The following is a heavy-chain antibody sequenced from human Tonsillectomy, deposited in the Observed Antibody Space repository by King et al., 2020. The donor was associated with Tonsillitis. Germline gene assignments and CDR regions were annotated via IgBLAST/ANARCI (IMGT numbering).Heavy chain of an antibody. CDR3: ARPNYDSVWGSYPFDYYYYMDV. CDR2: IYYSGST. V-gene: IGHV4-39*01. Sequence: QMQLQESGPGLVKPSETLSLTCTVSGGSISSSSYYWGWIRQPPGKGLDWIGSIYYSGSTYYNPSLKSRVTISVDTSKNQFSLKLSSVTAADTAVYYCARPNYDSVWGSYPFDYYYYMDVWGKGTTVTVSS. D-gene: IGHD3-16*02. J-gene: IGHJ6*03. CDR1: GGSISSSSYY.